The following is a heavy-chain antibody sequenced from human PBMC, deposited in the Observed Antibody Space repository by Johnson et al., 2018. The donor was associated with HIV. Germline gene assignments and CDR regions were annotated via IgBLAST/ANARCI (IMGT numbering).Heavy chain of an antibody. V-gene: IGHV3-30*04. CDR2: ISYAGSNK. CDR1: GFTFSSYA. Sequence: VQLVESGGGVVQPGRSLRLSCAASGFTFSSYAMHWVRQAPGKGLAWVAVISYAGSNKYYADSLKGRFTISRANSENTLYLQMNSLKAEDTAVYYCAREGPSERAGFDIWGQGTMVTVSS. CDR3: AREGPSERAGFDI. J-gene: IGHJ3*02.